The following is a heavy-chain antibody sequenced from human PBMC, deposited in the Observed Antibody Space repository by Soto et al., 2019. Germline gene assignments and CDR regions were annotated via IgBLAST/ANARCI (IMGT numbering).Heavy chain of an antibody. D-gene: IGHD6-19*01. CDR1: GYTLTELS. CDR2: FDPEDGET. Sequence: GASVKVSCKVSGYTLTELSMHWVRQAPGKGLEWMGGFDPEDGETIYAQKFQGRVTMTEDTSTDTAYMELSSLRSEDTAVYYCATGVSSGWPYYHYYYGMDVWGQGTTVTVSS. J-gene: IGHJ6*02. CDR3: ATGVSSGWPYYHYYYGMDV. V-gene: IGHV1-24*01.